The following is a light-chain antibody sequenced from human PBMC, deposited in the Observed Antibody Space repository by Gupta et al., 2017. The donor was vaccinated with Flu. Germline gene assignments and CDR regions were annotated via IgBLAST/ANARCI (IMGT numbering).Light chain of an antibody. J-gene: IGKJ1*01. CDR3: KQGKHGRKT. CDR1: QSLVYIDGNTY. V-gene: IGKV2-30*01. Sequence: VVMTQSPLSLPVTLGQAASISCRSSQSLVYIDGNTYLDWFQQRPGQSPRRLTSKVFNRYSGMPVKLSGRGSGPXLRRKSXRVAAEDVGLSYCKQGKHGRKTFGXGTKVEIK. CDR2: KVF.